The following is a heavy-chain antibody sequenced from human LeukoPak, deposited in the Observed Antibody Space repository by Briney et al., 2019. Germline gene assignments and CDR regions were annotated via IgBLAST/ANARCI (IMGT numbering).Heavy chain of an antibody. J-gene: IGHJ6*02. CDR1: GYTFTSYG. CDR3: ARVGLERRLGRHNYYYYGMDV. V-gene: IGHV1-69*13. Sequence: ASVKVSCKASGYTFTSYGISWVRQAPGQGLEWMGGIIPIFGTANYAQKFQGRVTITADESTSTAYMELSSLRSEDTAVYYCARVGLERRLGRHNYYYYGMDVWGQGTTVTVSS. CDR2: IIPIFGTA. D-gene: IGHD1-1*01.